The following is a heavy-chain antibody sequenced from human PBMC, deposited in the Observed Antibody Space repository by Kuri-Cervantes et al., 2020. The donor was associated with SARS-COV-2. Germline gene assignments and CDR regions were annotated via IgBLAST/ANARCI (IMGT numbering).Heavy chain of an antibody. CDR3: AKDTEYSSDWYYFDY. V-gene: IGHV3-23*01. CDR2: ISGSGGST. Sequence: GESLKISCAASGFTFSSYAMSWVRQAPGKGLEWVSAISGSGGSTYYADSVKGRFTISRDNSKNTLYLQMNSLRAEDTAVYYCAKDTEYSSDWYYFDYWGQGALVTVSS. CDR1: GFTFSSYA. D-gene: IGHD6-19*01. J-gene: IGHJ4*02.